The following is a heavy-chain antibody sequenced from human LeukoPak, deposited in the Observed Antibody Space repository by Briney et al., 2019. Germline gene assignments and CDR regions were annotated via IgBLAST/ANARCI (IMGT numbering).Heavy chain of an antibody. V-gene: IGHV3-33*01. CDR3: ARSPSTPWEFGGVTYYFDY. CDR1: GFTFSSYG. CDR2: IWYDGSNK. J-gene: IGHJ4*02. Sequence: PGGSLRLSCAASGFTFSSYGMHWVRQPPGKGLEWVAVIWYDGSNKYYADSVKGRFTISRDNSKNTLYLQMNRLRAEDTAVYYCARSPSTPWEFGGVTYYFDYWGQGTLVTVSS. D-gene: IGHD3-16*01.